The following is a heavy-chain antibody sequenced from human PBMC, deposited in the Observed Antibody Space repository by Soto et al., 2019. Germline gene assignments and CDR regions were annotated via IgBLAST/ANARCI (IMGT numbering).Heavy chain of an antibody. Sequence: PSETLSLTCTVSGGSISSYYWIWIRQPPGKGLEWIGYIYYSGSTNYNPSLKSRVTISVDTSKNQFSLKLSSVTAADTAVYYCARGLAYCGGDCPISDAFDIWGQGTMVTVSS. J-gene: IGHJ3*02. CDR2: IYYSGST. CDR3: ARGLAYCGGDCPISDAFDI. D-gene: IGHD2-21*02. V-gene: IGHV4-59*01. CDR1: GGSISSYY.